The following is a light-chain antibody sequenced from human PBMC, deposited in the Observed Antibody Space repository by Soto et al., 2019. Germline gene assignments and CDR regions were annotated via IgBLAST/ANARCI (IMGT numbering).Light chain of an antibody. CDR1: QSVSSY. Sequence: EIVLTQSPATLSLSPGERATLSCRASQSVSSYLAWYQQKPGQSPRLLIYDASSRATGIPARFSGSGSGTDFTLTISSLEPEDFAVYYWQQWNNWGGGPITFGQGTRLEIK. CDR3: QQWNNWGGGPIT. CDR2: DAS. V-gene: IGKV3-11*01. J-gene: IGKJ5*01.